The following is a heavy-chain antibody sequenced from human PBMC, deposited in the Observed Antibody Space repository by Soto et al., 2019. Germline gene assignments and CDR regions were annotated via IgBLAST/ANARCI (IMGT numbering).Heavy chain of an antibody. CDR2: INPLPTSGST. V-gene: IGHV1-46*01. CDR3: ARDLAAAAY. CDR1: GYIFTNYY. D-gene: IGHD6-13*01. J-gene: IGHJ4*02. Sequence: ASVKVSCKASGYIFTNYYIHWVRQAPGQGLEWMAIINPLPTSGSTNYAQKFQGRVTVTRDTSTSTVYLELSSLRSDDTAVYYCARDLAAAAYSCQGTLVSVSS.